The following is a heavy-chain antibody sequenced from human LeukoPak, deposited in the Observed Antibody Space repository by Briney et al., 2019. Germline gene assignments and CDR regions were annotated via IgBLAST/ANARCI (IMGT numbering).Heavy chain of an antibody. CDR3: ARDGSSSWLRGLH. CDR2: IYYSGST. Sequence: SETLSLTCTVSGGSISSYYWSWIRQPPGKGLEWIGYIYYSGSTNYNPSLKSRVTISVDTSKNQFSLKLSSVTAADTAVYYCARDGSSSWLRGLHWGQGTLVTVSS. CDR1: GGSISSYY. J-gene: IGHJ4*02. D-gene: IGHD6-13*01. V-gene: IGHV4-59*12.